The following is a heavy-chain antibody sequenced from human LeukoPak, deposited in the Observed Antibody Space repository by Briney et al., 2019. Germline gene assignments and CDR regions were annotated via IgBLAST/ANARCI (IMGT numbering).Heavy chain of an antibody. CDR1: GFTVSSNY. J-gene: IGHJ4*02. D-gene: IGHD3-22*01. V-gene: IGHV3-53*01. CDR3: ARESTYYYDSSGPGDPYYFDY. CDR2: IYSGGST. Sequence: GGSLRLSCAASGFTVSSNYMSWVRQAPGKGLEWVSVIYSGGSTYYADSVKGRFTISRDNSKNTLYLQMNSLRAEDTAVYYCARESTYYYDSSGPGDPYYFDYWGQGTLVTVSS.